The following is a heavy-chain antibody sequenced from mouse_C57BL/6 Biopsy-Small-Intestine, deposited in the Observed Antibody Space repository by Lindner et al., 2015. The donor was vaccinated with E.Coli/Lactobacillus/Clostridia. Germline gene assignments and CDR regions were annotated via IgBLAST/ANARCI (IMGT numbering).Heavy chain of an antibody. D-gene: IGHD2-3*01. Sequence: VQLQESGAELARPGASVKLSCKASGYTFTSYGISWVKQRTGQGLEWIGEIYPRSGNTYYNEKFKSKATLTADKSSSTAYMELRSLTSEGSAVYFCARIGDGSLDYWGQGTTLTVSS. J-gene: IGHJ2*01. V-gene: IGHV1-81*01. CDR3: ARIGDGSLDY. CDR1: GYTFTSYG. CDR2: IYPRSGNT.